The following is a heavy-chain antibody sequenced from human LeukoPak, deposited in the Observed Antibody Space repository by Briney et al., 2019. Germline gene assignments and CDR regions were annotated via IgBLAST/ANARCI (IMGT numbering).Heavy chain of an antibody. CDR3: ASFSYSSSWYSLFDY. V-gene: IGHV3-7*01. J-gene: IGHJ4*02. CDR1: GFTFDDYA. D-gene: IGHD6-13*01. Sequence: PGRSLRLSCAASGFTFDDYAMHWVRQAPGKGLEWVANIKQDGSEKYYVDSVKGRFTISRDNAKNSLYLQMNSLRAEDTAVYYCASFSYSSSWYSLFDYWGQGTLVTVSS. CDR2: IKQDGSEK.